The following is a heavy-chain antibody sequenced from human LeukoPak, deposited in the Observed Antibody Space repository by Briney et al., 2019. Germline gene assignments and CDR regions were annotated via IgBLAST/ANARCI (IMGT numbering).Heavy chain of an antibody. CDR2: ISNSGSTI. V-gene: IGHV3-48*03. D-gene: IGHD3-16*01. Sequence: PGGSLRLSCAASGFTFSSYEMNWVRQAPGKGLEWVSYISNSGSTIYYADSVKGRFTISRDNSKNLLYLKMNSLDAEDTAGYYCTKGQIGGVFDGFDIWGQGTMVTVSS. CDR3: TKGQIGGVFDGFDI. J-gene: IGHJ3*02. CDR1: GFTFSSYE.